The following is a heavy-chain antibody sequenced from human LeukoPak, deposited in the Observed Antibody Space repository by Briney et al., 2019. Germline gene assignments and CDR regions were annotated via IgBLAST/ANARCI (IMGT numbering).Heavy chain of an antibody. D-gene: IGHD3-9*01. Sequence: SVKVSCKASGGTFSSYAISWVRQAPGQGLEWMGGIIPIFGTANYAQKFQGRVTITADESTSTAYMELSSLRSEDTAVYYCARDTDILTGNLFDPWGQGTLVTVSS. CDR3: ARDTDILTGNLFDP. J-gene: IGHJ5*02. V-gene: IGHV1-69*13. CDR1: GGTFSSYA. CDR2: IIPIFGTA.